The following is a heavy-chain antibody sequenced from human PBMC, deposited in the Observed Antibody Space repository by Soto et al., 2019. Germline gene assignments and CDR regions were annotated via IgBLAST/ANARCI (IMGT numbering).Heavy chain of an antibody. CDR3: ARGRGSTGYLGREHYFDY. D-gene: IGHD2-2*01. CDR1: GFSVTNNY. Sequence: GGSLRLSCASSGFSVTNNYMNWVRQAPGEGLEWVSIIDIGGNTYYADSVKDRFTISRDNSRNTLYLHMDSLRAEDTAVYYCARGRGSTGYLGREHYFDYWGQGTPVTVS. J-gene: IGHJ4*02. V-gene: IGHV3-66*01. CDR2: IDIGGNT.